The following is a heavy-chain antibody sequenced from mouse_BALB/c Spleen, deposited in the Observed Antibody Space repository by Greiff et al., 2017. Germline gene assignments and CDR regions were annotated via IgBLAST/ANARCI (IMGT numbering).Heavy chain of an antibody. J-gene: IGHJ4*01. Sequence: EVQLQQSGPELVKPGASVKMSCKASGYTFTSYVMHWVKQKPGQGLEWIGYINPYNDGTKYNEKFKGKATLTSDKSSSTAYMELSSLTSEDSAVYYCARGGVITTGYYYAMDYWGQGTSVTVSS. CDR1: GYTFTSYV. D-gene: IGHD2-4*01. CDR2: INPYNDGT. V-gene: IGHV1-14*01. CDR3: ARGGVITTGYYYAMDY.